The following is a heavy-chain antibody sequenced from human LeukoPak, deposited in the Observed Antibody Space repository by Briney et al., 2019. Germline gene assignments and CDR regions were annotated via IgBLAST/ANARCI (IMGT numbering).Heavy chain of an antibody. CDR1: GGSISSGSYY. CDR2: INHSGST. Sequence: SETLSLTCTVSGGSISSGSYYWSWIRQPPGKGLEWIGEINHSGSTNYNPSLKSRVTISVDTSKNQFTLKLSSVTAADTAVYYCTSGTQAYWGQGTLVTVSS. D-gene: IGHD3-10*01. V-gene: IGHV4-39*06. J-gene: IGHJ4*02. CDR3: TSGTQAY.